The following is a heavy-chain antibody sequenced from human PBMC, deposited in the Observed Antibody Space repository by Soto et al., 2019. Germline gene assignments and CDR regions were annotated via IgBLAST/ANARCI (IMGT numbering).Heavy chain of an antibody. CDR3: ATWVEGSSLAFDY. J-gene: IGHJ4*02. D-gene: IGHD6-13*01. CDR1: GFTFSKYA. V-gene: IGHV3-23*01. Sequence: EVQLLESGGDLVQPGGSLRLSCAASGFTFSKYAMTWARQAPGMGLEWVSAISGSGYNSYYADSVDGRFTLSTDNSQNTLFPQMACLRVEDTAGYYCATWVEGSSLAFDYWGQGAVLTVSS. CDR2: ISGSGYNS.